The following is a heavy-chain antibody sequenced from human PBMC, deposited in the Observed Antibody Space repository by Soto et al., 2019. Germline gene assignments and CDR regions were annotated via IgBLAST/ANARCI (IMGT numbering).Heavy chain of an antibody. CDR3: AKGGRQWLVTSDFNY. Sequence: VQLLESEGGVVQPGRSLRLSCAASGFTFSDYALHWVCQAPGKGLEWVAVVSHDGRNTHYADSVKGRFTISRDSSKNTVSLEMTSLRAEDTAVYYCAKGGRQWLVTSDFNYWGQGALVTVSS. V-gene: IGHV3-30*18. J-gene: IGHJ4*02. CDR1: GFTFSDYA. D-gene: IGHD6-19*01. CDR2: VSHDGRNT.